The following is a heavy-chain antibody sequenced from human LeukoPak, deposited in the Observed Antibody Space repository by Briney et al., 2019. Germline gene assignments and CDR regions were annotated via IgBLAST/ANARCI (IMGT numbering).Heavy chain of an antibody. V-gene: IGHV3-30*02. Sequence: GGSLRLSCAASGFTFSSYGMHWVRQAPGKGLKWVAFIRYDGSNKYYADSVKGRFTISRDNSKNTLYLQMNSLRAEDTAVYYCAKDRSGYEPTYNWFDPWGQGTLVTVSS. CDR3: AKDRSGYEPTYNWFDP. J-gene: IGHJ5*02. D-gene: IGHD5-12*01. CDR1: GFTFSSYG. CDR2: IRYDGSNK.